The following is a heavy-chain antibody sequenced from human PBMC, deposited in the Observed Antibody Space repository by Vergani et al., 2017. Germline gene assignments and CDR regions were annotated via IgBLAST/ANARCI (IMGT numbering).Heavy chain of an antibody. J-gene: IGHJ3*01. CDR2: SYTSGAT. D-gene: IGHD2-21*01. CDR1: GGSFSTGGQS. V-gene: IGHV4-61*02. CDR3: ARDGGEYAKDALDV. Sequence: QVQLQESGPGLVKPSQTLSLTCTVSGGSFSTGGQSCTLLRQAAGKGLEWIGRSYTSGATNYNPTLRSRAIMSVDASKKQFSLKLASVTAADTAVYYCARDGGEYAKDALDVWGQGTKVTVTS.